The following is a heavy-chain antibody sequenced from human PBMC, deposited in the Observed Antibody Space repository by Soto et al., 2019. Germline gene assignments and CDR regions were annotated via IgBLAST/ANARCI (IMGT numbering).Heavy chain of an antibody. CDR3: ARDSARVPHLVRTAMIDF. D-gene: IGHD5-18*01. Sequence: GGSLRLSCAASGFTFSNYAMGWVRQAPGKGLEWVSAISASVGSTYYTDSVQGRFTISRDTSRNTLSLQMNSPRIEDTAVYYCARDSARVPHLVRTAMIDFWGQGTLVTVSS. V-gene: IGHV3-23*01. J-gene: IGHJ4*02. CDR1: GFTFSNYA. CDR2: ISASVGST.